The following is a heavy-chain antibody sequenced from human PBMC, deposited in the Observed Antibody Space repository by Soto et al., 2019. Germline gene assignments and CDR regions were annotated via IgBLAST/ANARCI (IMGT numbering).Heavy chain of an antibody. Sequence: EVQLVDSGGGLVKPGGSLRLSCEASGFSVSNAWMNWVRQAPGKGLEWVCRIKTRDEGETTNYAAPVKGRFTISRDESKNTLSLQMNSLRAEDTGVYYCARPRSGVFHFCGMDVWGQGTTVTVSS. V-gene: IGHV3-15*07. CDR3: ARPRSGVFHFCGMDV. J-gene: IGHJ6*02. D-gene: IGHD3-10*01. CDR2: IKTRDEGETT. CDR1: GFSVSNAW.